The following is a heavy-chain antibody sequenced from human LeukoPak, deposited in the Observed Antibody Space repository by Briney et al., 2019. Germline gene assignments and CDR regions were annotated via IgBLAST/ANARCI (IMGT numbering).Heavy chain of an antibody. CDR1: GFTFSSYS. V-gene: IGHV3-23*01. CDR3: AKAAAAPGFDF. J-gene: IGHJ4*02. CDR2: VSGSGDRM. D-gene: IGHD6-13*01. Sequence: GGSLRLSCAASGFTFSSYSMNWVRQAPGKGLEWVATVSGSGDRMYHADSVKGRFTISRDNSKNTIYLQMNSLRAEDTALYYCAKAAAAPGFDFWGQGTLVTVSS.